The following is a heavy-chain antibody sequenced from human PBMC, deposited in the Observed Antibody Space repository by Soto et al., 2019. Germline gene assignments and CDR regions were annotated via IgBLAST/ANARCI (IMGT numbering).Heavy chain of an antibody. V-gene: IGHV3-33*01. J-gene: IGHJ6*01. CDR3: ARESSRGGSCYSPYYYYYGMDV. D-gene: IGHD2-15*01. Sequence: QVQVVESGGGVVQPGRSLRLSCAASGFTFSSYGMHWVRQAPGKGLEWVAVIWSDGSNKYYADSLKGRFIVSRDNSKNTLYLQMNSLRAEDTAVYYCARESSRGGSCYSPYYYYYGMDVWGQGTTVIVST. CDR2: IWSDGSNK. CDR1: GFTFSSYG.